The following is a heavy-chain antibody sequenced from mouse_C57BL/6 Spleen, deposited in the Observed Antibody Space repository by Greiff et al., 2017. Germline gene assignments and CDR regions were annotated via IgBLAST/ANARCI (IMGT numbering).Heavy chain of an antibody. CDR3: ARHGQLRLIDY. J-gene: IGHJ2*01. CDR1: GFTFSSYT. CDR2: ISGGGGNT. V-gene: IGHV5-9*01. Sequence: EVQLVESGGGLVKPGGSLKLSCAASGFTFSSYTMSWVRQTPEKRLEWVATISGGGGNTYYPDSVKGRFTISRDNAKNTLYLQMSSLRSEDTALYYCARHGQLRLIDYWGQGTTLTVSS. D-gene: IGHD3-2*02.